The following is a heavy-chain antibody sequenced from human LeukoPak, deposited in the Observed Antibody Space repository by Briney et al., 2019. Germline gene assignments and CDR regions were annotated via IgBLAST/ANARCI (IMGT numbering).Heavy chain of an antibody. Sequence: GGSLRLSCAASGFTFSSYSMNWVRQAPGKGLEWVSSVSSSSSYIYYADSVKGRFTISRDNAKNSLYLQMNSLRAEDTAVYYCARDRDSSGWIDYWGQGTLVTVSS. CDR3: ARDRDSSGWIDY. D-gene: IGHD6-19*01. V-gene: IGHV3-21*01. J-gene: IGHJ4*02. CDR2: VSSSSSYI. CDR1: GFTFSSYS.